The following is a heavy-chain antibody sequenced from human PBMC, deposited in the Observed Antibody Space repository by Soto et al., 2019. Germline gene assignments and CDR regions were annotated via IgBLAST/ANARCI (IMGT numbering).Heavy chain of an antibody. Sequence: QGHLVQSGAEVKKPGASVTVSCKASGYTFTNYGISWVRQAPGQGLEWMGWISGYNGNTKYAPKFQGRVTLTSDTYTRTTYIQLRSLRSDDTPVYYCASDMGVYDNGHYVDYRGQGTLVTGSS. J-gene: IGHJ4*02. CDR2: ISGYNGNT. CDR1: GYTFTNYG. D-gene: IGHD4-17*01. CDR3: ASDMGVYDNGHYVDY. V-gene: IGHV1-18*01.